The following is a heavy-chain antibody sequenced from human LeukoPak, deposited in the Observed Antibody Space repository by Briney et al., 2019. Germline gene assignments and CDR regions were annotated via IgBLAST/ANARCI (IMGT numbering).Heavy chain of an antibody. J-gene: IGHJ4*02. Sequence: WGSLRLSCAASGFTFSSYVMSWVRQAPGKGLEWVSAISGSGSSTYYADSVKGRFTISRDNSKNTLYLQMNSLRAEDTAVYYCANGDVATAGDYWGQGTLVTVSS. V-gene: IGHV3-23*01. CDR1: GFTFSSYV. CDR2: ISGSGSST. D-gene: IGHD3-10*01. CDR3: ANGDVATAGDY.